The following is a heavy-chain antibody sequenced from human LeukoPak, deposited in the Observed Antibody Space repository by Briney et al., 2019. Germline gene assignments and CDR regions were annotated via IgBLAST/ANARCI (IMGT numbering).Heavy chain of an antibody. J-gene: IGHJ4*02. Sequence: GGSLRLSCAASGFTFSNDDMHWVRQAPGKGLEWVAIISNDGSNKDYADSVKGRFTISRDNSKNTLYLQMNSLGAEDTAVYYCAKAWGYYGSRSLQYYFDYWGQGTLVTVSS. D-gene: IGHD3-10*01. CDR1: GFTFSNDD. CDR2: ISNDGSNK. CDR3: AKAWGYYGSRSLQYYFDY. V-gene: IGHV3-30*18.